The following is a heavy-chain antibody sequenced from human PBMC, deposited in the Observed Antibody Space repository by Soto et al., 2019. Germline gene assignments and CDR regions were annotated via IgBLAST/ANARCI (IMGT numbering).Heavy chain of an antibody. D-gene: IGHD1-26*01. CDR1: GYSFSNYA. CDR3: ARAKYSGRTTSPFDI. CDR2: VNPGYGTA. V-gene: IGHV1-69*13. J-gene: IGHJ3*02. Sequence: ASVKVSCKASGYSFSNYAVHWVRQAPGQGLEWMGGVNPGYGTANYAQKFQGRVTITADESTSTAYMELSSLRSEDTAVYYCARAKYSGRTTSPFDIWGQGTMVTVSS.